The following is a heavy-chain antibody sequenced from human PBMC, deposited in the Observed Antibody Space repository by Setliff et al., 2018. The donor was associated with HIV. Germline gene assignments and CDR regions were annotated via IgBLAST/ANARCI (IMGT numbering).Heavy chain of an antibody. J-gene: IGHJ4*02. D-gene: IGHD3-10*01. Sequence: PSETLSLTCAVSGDSMSSGDYSWNWIRQSPGKGLEWIGYIYPSGRTYYNPSLKNRVTMSIDRSKKQFSLNLSSVTAAATALYFCVREGAGSGSYYLDFWGQGILVTVSS. CDR1: GDSMSSGDYS. CDR2: IYPSGRT. V-gene: IGHV4-30-2*06. CDR3: VREGAGSGSYYLDF.